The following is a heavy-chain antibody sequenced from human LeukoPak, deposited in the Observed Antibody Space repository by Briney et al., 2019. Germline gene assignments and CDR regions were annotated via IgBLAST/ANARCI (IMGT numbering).Heavy chain of an antibody. D-gene: IGHD2-2*01. CDR3: AKAALRYQLLSSLDY. Sequence: GGSLRLSCAASGFTFDDYGMSWVRQAPGKGLEWDSGINWNGGSTGYADSVKGRFTISRDNAKNSLYLQMNSLRAEDTAIYYCAKAALRYQLLSSLDYWGQGTLVTVSS. CDR2: INWNGGST. J-gene: IGHJ4*02. V-gene: IGHV3-20*04. CDR1: GFTFDDYG.